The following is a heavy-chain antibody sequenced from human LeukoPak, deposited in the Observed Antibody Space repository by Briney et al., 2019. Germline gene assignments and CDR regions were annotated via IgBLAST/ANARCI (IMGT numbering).Heavy chain of an antibody. Sequence: PGRSLRLSCAASGFTFDDYAMHRVRQAPGKGLEWVSGISWNSGSIGYADSVKGRFTISRDNAKNSLYLQMNSLRAEDTALYYCAKDKDSSGYYPSYYFDYWGQGTLVTVSS. CDR2: ISWNSGSI. V-gene: IGHV3-9*01. D-gene: IGHD3-22*01. J-gene: IGHJ4*02. CDR3: AKDKDSSGYYPSYYFDY. CDR1: GFTFDDYA.